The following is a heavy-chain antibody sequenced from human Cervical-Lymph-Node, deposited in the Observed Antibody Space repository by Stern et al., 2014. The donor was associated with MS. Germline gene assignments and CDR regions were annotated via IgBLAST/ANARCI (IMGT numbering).Heavy chain of an antibody. J-gene: IGHJ3*02. CDR2: ISSSSSTI. CDR1: GFTFSSYS. Sequence: EVQLEESGGGLVQPGGSLRLSCAASGFTFSSYSMNWVRQAPGKGLEWVSYISSSSSTIYYADSVKGRFTISRDNAKNSLYLQMNSLRAEDTAVYYCARAAFDIWGQGTMVTVSS. CDR3: ARAAFDI. V-gene: IGHV3-48*01.